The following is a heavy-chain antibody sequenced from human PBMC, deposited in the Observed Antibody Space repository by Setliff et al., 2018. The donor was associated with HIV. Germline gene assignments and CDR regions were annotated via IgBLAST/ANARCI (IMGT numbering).Heavy chain of an antibody. D-gene: IGHD3-3*01. CDR2: INHSGST. Sequence: ETLSLTCAVYGGSFSGYYWSWIRQSPGKGLEWIGEINHSGSTKYNPSLKSRVTISVDTSKNQFSLKLSSVTAADTAVYYCARGTAYYNFWSGYSQDYYYYMDVWGKGTTVTVS. CDR3: ARGTAYYNFWSGYSQDYYYYMDV. J-gene: IGHJ6*03. V-gene: IGHV4-34*01. CDR1: GGSFSGYY.